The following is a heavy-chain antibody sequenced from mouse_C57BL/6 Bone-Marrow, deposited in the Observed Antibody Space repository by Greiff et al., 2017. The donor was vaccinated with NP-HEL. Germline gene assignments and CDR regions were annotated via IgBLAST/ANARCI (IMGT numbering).Heavy chain of an antibody. V-gene: IGHV5-9-1*02. CDR2: ISSGGDYI. Sequence: EVHLVESGEGLVKPGGSLKLSCAASGFTFSSYAMSWVRQTPEKRLEWVAYISSGGDYIYYADTVKGRFTLSRDNARNTLYLQMSSLKSEDTAMYYCTRVYYGYPFAYWGQGTLVTVSA. J-gene: IGHJ3*01. CDR3: TRVYYGYPFAY. CDR1: GFTFSSYA. D-gene: IGHD2-2*01.